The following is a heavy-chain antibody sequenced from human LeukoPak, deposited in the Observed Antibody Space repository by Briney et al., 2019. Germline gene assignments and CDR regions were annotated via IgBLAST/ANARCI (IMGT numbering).Heavy chain of an antibody. CDR3: ASIVVVTAIYGMDV. CDR1: GGSISSSSYY. V-gene: IGHV4-39*01. D-gene: IGHD2-21*02. Sequence: SETLSLTCTVSGGSISSSSYYWGWIRQPPGKGLEWIGSIYYSGSTYYNPSLKSRVTISVDTSKNQFSLKLSSVTAADTAVYYCASIVVVTAIYGMDVWGQGTTVTVSS. J-gene: IGHJ6*02. CDR2: IYYSGST.